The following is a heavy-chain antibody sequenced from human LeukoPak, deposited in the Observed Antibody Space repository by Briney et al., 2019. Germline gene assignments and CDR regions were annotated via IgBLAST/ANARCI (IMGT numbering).Heavy chain of an antibody. CDR3: ATWGSSHWFDY. D-gene: IGHD3-16*01. Sequence: GESLKISCKGAGYNFTNYLIGWVRPTPGKGLEWIDNIHPVDAATTYSPSFQGQVTISADKSITTAYLQWSRLRASDTAMYYCATWGSSHWFDYWGEGSLVTVSS. V-gene: IGHV5-51*01. J-gene: IGHJ4*02. CDR1: GYNFTNYL. CDR2: IHPVDAAT.